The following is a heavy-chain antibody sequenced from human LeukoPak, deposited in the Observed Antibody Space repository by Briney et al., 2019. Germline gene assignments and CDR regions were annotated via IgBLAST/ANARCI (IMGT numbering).Heavy chain of an antibody. CDR2: MNPNSGNT. V-gene: IGHV1-8*03. CDR1: GYTFTSYD. D-gene: IGHD3-3*01. CDR3: ARVSGYYDFWSGYFYYYYYYMDV. J-gene: IGHJ6*03. Sequence: ASVKVSCKASGYTFTSYDINWVRQATGQGLEWMGWMNPNSGNTGYAQKFQGRVTITRNTSISTAYMGLSSLRSEDTAVYYCARVSGYYDFWSGYFYYYYYYMDVWGKGTTVTVSS.